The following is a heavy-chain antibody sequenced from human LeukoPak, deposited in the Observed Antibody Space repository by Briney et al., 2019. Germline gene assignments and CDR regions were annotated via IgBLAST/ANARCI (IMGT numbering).Heavy chain of an antibody. Sequence: PGWSLRLSCAASGFTFSSYNMNWVRQAPGKGLEWVSCITTSGTYIYYADSVKGRFTISRDNAKNSLYLQMNSLRAEDTAAYYCARDGPEGSGSYLNYWGQGTLVTVSS. J-gene: IGHJ4*02. CDR1: GFTFSSYN. V-gene: IGHV3-21*01. CDR2: ITTSGTYI. CDR3: ARDGPEGSGSYLNY. D-gene: IGHD1-26*01.